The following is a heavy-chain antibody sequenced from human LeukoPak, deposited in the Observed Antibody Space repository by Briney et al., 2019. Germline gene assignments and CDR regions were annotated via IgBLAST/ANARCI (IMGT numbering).Heavy chain of an antibody. J-gene: IGHJ4*02. Sequence: GGSLRLSCAASGVTFSSYGMHWVRQAPGKGLEWVAVISYDGSNKLYADSVKGRFTISRDNSKNTLFVQMNSLRAEDTAVYYCAKDGHGNGWSRFYYFDYWGQGTLVTVSS. CDR3: AKDGHGNGWSRFYYFDY. V-gene: IGHV3-30*18. CDR2: ISYDGSNK. CDR1: GVTFSSYG. D-gene: IGHD6-19*01.